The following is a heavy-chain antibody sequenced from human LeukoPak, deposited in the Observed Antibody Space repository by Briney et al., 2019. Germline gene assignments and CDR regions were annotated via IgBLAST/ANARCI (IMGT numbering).Heavy chain of an antibody. V-gene: IGHV3-33*06. J-gene: IGHJ4*02. Sequence: PGGSLRLSCAASGFTFSSYGMHWVRQAPGKGLELVAVIWYDGSNKYYADSVKGRFTISRDNSKNTLYLQMNSLRAEGTAVYYCAKDPYGGKNGFDYWGQGTLVTVSS. CDR3: AKDPYGGKNGFDY. CDR2: IWYDGSNK. CDR1: GFTFSSYG. D-gene: IGHD4-23*01.